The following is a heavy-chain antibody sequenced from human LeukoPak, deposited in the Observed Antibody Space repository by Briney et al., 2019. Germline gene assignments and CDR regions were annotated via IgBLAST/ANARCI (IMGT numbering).Heavy chain of an antibody. CDR3: AREPGGSSGYYSGV. Sequence: SVKVSCKTSGGTFSNYTISWVRQAPGQGLEWMGGIIPIFGTANYAQKFKGRVTITADKSTSTAYIELSSLGSEDTAVYYCAREPGGSSGYYSGVWGQETLVTVSS. CDR1: GGTFSNYT. J-gene: IGHJ4*02. D-gene: IGHD3-22*01. V-gene: IGHV1-69*06. CDR2: IIPIFGTA.